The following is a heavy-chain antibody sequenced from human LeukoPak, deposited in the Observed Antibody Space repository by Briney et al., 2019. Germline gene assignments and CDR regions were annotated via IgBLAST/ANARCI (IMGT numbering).Heavy chain of an antibody. D-gene: IGHD5-12*01. Sequence: SETLSLTCTVSGGSISGYYWSWLRQPPGRELEWIGYFYYSGSTNYNPSLKGPVTISVDTSKNQFSLKLSSVTAADTAVYYCARGPNSGYGRFDYWGQGTLVTVSS. CDR3: ARGPNSGYGRFDY. CDR2: FYYSGST. J-gene: IGHJ4*02. CDR1: GGSISGYY. V-gene: IGHV4-59*01.